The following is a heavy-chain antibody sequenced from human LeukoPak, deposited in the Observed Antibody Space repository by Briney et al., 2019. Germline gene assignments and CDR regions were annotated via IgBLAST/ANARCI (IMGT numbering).Heavy chain of an antibody. Sequence: SVKVSCKASGYTFTSYGISWVRQAPGQGLEWMGGIIPIFGTANYAQKFQGRVTITADESTSTAYMELSSLRSEDTAVYYCARDEGYSGYDSPIYYYYGMDVWGQGTTVTVSS. D-gene: IGHD5-12*01. CDR1: GYTFTSYG. J-gene: IGHJ6*02. CDR2: IIPIFGTA. CDR3: ARDEGYSGYDSPIYYYYGMDV. V-gene: IGHV1-69*13.